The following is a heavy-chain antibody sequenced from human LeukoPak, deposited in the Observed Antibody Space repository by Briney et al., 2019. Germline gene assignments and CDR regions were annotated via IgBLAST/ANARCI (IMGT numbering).Heavy chain of an antibody. J-gene: IGHJ3*02. D-gene: IGHD1-1*01. CDR1: GFTFSSYW. CDR2: INSDGSST. Sequence: GGSLRLSCAASGFTFSSYWMHWVRQVPGKGLVWVSHINSDGSSTTYADSVKGRFTISRDNAKNSLYLQMNSLRVEDTALYYCVRDDPGVQQERRLSPFDIWGQGTMVTVSS. V-gene: IGHV3-74*01. CDR3: VRDDPGVQQERRLSPFDI.